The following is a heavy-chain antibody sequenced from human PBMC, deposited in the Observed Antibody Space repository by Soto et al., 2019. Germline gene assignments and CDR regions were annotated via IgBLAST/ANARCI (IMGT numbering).Heavy chain of an antibody. V-gene: IGHV4-31*03. Sequence: QVQLQESGPGLVKPSQTLSLTCTVSGGSISSGGYYWSWIRQHPGKGLEWIGYIAYSGSTYCNPSLNSRVTISVDASKNQFSLKLSSVTAADTAVYYCAREEVGSTVTTNYYYYMDVWGKGTTVPVSS. J-gene: IGHJ6*03. CDR1: GGSISSGGYY. D-gene: IGHD4-17*01. CDR2: IAYSGST. CDR3: AREEVGSTVTTNYYYYMDV.